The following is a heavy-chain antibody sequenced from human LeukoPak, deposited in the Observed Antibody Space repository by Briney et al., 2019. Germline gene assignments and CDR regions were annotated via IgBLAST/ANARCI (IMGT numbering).Heavy chain of an antibody. CDR1: GGSISSYY. D-gene: IGHD3-10*01. V-gene: IGHV4-59*01. CDR2: IYYSGST. CDR3: ARDPGEYSFDY. Sequence: SETLSLTCTVSGGSISSYYWSWIRQPPGKGLEWIGYIYYSGSTNYNPSLKSRDTISVDTSKNQFSLKLSSVTAADTAVYYCARDPGEYSFDYWGQGTLVTVSS. J-gene: IGHJ4*02.